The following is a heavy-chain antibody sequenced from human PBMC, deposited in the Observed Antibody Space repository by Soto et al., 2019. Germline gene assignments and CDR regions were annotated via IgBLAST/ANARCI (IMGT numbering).Heavy chain of an antibody. Sequence: PGGSLRLSCAASGFTFSSYGMHWVRQAPGKGLEWVAVISYDGSNKYYADSVKGRFTISRDNSKNTLYLQMNSLRAEDTAVYYCAKAGGSDYDFWSGYPALREYYYYYYGMDVWGQGTTVTVSS. D-gene: IGHD3-3*01. CDR1: GFTFSSYG. J-gene: IGHJ6*02. V-gene: IGHV3-30*18. CDR2: ISYDGSNK. CDR3: AKAGGSDYDFWSGYPALREYYYYYYGMDV.